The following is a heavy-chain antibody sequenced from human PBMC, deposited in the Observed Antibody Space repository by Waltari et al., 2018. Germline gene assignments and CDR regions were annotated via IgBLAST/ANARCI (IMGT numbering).Heavy chain of an antibody. CDR2: INAGNGNT. CDR3: ARDQSYDVPNSGSQRYWFDP. D-gene: IGHD3-22*01. Sequence: QVQLVQSGAEVKKPGASVKVSCKASGYTFTSYAMHWVRQAPGQRLEWMGWINAGNGNTKYSQKFQGRVTITRDTSASTAYMELSSLRSEDTAVYYCARDQSYDVPNSGSQRYWFDPWGQGTLVTVSS. J-gene: IGHJ5*02. V-gene: IGHV1-3*01. CDR1: GYTFTSYA.